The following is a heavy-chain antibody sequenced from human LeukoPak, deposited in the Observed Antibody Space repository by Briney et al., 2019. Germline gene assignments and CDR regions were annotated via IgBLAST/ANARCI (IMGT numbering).Heavy chain of an antibody. CDR2: IYHSGST. Sequence: SETLSLTCAVSGGSISSSNWWSWVRQPPGKGLEWIGEIYHSGSTSYNPSLKSRVTISVDKSKNQFSLKLSSVTAADTAVYYCARDGLDIVVVPASEGGYYYYGMDVWGQGTTVTVSS. CDR1: GGSISSSNW. J-gene: IGHJ6*02. V-gene: IGHV4-4*02. D-gene: IGHD2-2*01. CDR3: ARDGLDIVVVPASEGGYYYYGMDV.